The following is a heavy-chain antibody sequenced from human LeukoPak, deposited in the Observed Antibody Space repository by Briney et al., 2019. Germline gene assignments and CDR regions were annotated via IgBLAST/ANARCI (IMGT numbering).Heavy chain of an antibody. CDR1: GGFISSGSYY. Sequence: PSQTLSLTCTVSGGFISSGSYYWSWIRQPAGKGLEWIGRIYTSGSTNYNPSLKSRVTISVDTSKNQFSLKLSSVTAADTAVYYCVQAGYGGSFEYFFDYWGQGTLVTVSS. CDR2: IYTSGST. V-gene: IGHV4-61*02. D-gene: IGHD4-23*01. CDR3: VQAGYGGSFEYFFDY. J-gene: IGHJ4*02.